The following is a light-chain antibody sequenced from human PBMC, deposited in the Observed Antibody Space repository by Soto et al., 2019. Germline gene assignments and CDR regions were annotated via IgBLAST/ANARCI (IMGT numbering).Light chain of an antibody. J-gene: IGKJ5*01. CDR3: QQLDSYPIT. CDR2: AAS. V-gene: IGKV1-9*01. CDR1: QGISSY. Sequence: IQLTQSPSSLSASVGDRVTITCRASQGISSYLAWYQQQPGKAPKLLIYAASTLQGGVPSRFSGSGSGTDFTLTISSLQPEDFATYHCQQLDSYPITLGQGTRLDIK.